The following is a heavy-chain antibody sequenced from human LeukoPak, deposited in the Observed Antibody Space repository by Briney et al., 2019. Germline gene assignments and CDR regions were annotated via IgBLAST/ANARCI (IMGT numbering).Heavy chain of an antibody. CDR1: GYTFTGYC. CDR3: ARDRKELDNYYYGMDV. D-gene: IGHD1-1*01. Sequence: ASVKVSCKASGYTFTGYCMHWVRQAPGQGLEWMGWINPNSGGTNYAQKFQGRVTMTRDTSISTAYMELSRLRSDDTAVYYCARDRKELDNYYYGMDVWGQGTTVTVSS. CDR2: INPNSGGT. J-gene: IGHJ6*02. V-gene: IGHV1-2*02.